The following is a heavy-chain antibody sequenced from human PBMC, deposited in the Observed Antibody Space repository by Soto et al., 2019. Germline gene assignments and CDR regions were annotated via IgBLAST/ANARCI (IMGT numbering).Heavy chain of an antibody. J-gene: IGHJ6*02. Sequence: SVKVSCKASGYTFTYRYLHWVRQAPGQALEWMGWITPFNGNTNYAQKFQDRVTITRDRYMSTDYMELSSLRSEDTDMYYCAGTTYASWSGYYGGMDVWGQGTTVTVSS. CDR3: AGTTYASWSGYYGGMDV. CDR2: ITPFNGNT. D-gene: IGHD3-3*01. V-gene: IGHV1-45*02. CDR1: GYTFTYRY.